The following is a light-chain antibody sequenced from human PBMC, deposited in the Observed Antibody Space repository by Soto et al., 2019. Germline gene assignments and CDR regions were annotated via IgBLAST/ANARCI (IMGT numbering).Light chain of an antibody. CDR2: DAS. CDR3: QQRGT. V-gene: IGKV3-11*01. J-gene: IGKJ2*01. CDR1: QRLGDY. Sequence: ELLLTQSPATLSLSPGQRATLSCRAIQRLGDYLAWYQQKPGQAPRLLIYDASNRATGIPARFSGGGSGTDFTLTISILEHEDFAVYYCQQRGTFGQGTKLEIK.